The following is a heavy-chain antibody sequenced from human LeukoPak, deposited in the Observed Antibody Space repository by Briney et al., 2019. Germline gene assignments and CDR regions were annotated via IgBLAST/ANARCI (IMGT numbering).Heavy chain of an antibody. CDR3: AVGVRGSGSYQIWGHAFDI. V-gene: IGHV1-46*01. CDR1: GYTFTTYY. J-gene: IGHJ3*02. CDR2: INPSDGST. D-gene: IGHD3-10*01. Sequence: ASVKVSCKASGYTFTTYYIHWVRQAPGQGLEWMGIINPSDGSTSYAQKFQGRVTITADESTSTAYMELSSLRSEDTAVYYCAVGVRGSGSYQIWGHAFDIWGQGTMVTVSS.